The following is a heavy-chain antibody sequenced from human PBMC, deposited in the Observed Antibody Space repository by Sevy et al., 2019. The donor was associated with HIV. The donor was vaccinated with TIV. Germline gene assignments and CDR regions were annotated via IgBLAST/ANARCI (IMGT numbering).Heavy chain of an antibody. J-gene: IGHJ4*01. CDR1: GYTFSSNG. CDR3: ARVPTYYFGSGTYFDY. D-gene: IGHD3-10*01. V-gene: IGHV1-18*01. Sequence: ASVKVSCKASGYTFSSNGIAWVRQPPGQGLLWMGWIGVYNGNSKYAQNLQDRLTMTTDTSTSTAYMELKSLRSDDTAVYYCARVPTYYFGSGTYFDYWGHGTLVTVSS. CDR2: IGVYNGNS.